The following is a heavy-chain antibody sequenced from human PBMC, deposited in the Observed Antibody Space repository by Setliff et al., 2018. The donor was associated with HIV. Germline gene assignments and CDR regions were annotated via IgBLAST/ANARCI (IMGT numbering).Heavy chain of an antibody. CDR1: GVSIISGGYS. D-gene: IGHD3-10*01. CDR2: LYNGGST. V-gene: IGHV4-30-2*01. Sequence: SETLSLTCAVSGVSIISGGYSWSWIRQPPGKGLEGIGFLYNGGSTSYNPSLKSRVTISADQSNNQFSLNMRSVTAAYTSVYYCARSCFFGSGNYYRVLDLGVWGKGTTVTVSS. CDR3: ARSCFFGSGNYYRVLDLGV. J-gene: IGHJ6*04.